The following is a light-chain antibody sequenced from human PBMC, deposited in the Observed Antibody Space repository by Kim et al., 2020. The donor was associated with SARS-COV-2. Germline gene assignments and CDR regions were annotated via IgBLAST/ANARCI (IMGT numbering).Light chain of an antibody. V-gene: IGKV1-9*01. Sequence: SATLGDRVTIPCRARQCVRRSLAGYQQKPEKSPNLLSYGAYIVQRGVTSRFSGSGSETDYTHTINSLQPEDCATYYCKQLNSYAQTFGQETKL. CDR2: GAY. CDR1: QCVRRS. J-gene: IGKJ2*01. CDR3: KQLNSYAQT.